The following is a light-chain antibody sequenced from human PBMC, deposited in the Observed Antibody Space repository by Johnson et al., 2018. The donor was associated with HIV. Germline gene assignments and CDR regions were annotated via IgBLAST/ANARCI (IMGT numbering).Light chain of an antibody. CDR3: GTWDSSLSAGYV. V-gene: IGLV1-51*02. J-gene: IGLJ1*01. CDR2: KNN. CDR1: SSNIGNNY. Sequence: QSVLTQSPSVSAAPGQKVTISCSGSSSNIGNNYVSWYQQLPGTAPKLLIYKNNKRPSGIPDRFSGSKSGTSATLGITGLQTGNEADYYCGTWDSSLSAGYVFGTGTKVTVL.